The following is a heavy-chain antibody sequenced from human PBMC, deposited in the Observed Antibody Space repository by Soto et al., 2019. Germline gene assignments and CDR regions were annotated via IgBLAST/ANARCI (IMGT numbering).Heavy chain of an antibody. V-gene: IGHV5-51*01. D-gene: IGHD3-16*01. CDR1: GYTFNNYW. CDR2: IYPGDSDT. Sequence: GESLKISCQASGYTFNNYWIAWVRQMPGKGLEYVGIIYPGDSDTRYSPSFQGQVTISADKSISTAYLQWSSLKASDTAMYYCARLRDYESTHYGMDVWGQGTTVTVSS. CDR3: ARLRDYESTHYGMDV. J-gene: IGHJ6*02.